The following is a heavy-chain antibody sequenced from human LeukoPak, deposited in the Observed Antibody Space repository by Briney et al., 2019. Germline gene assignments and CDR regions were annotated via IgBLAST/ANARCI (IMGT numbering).Heavy chain of an antibody. V-gene: IGHV3-7*03. CDR1: GFTFLNSW. D-gene: IGHD6-13*01. Sequence: GGSLRLSCAASGFTFLNSWMSWVRQAPGKGLEWMANIKPDGGQKYYVDSVKGRFTISRDNAKNSLYLQVDSLTAEDTAIYYCARDRDSNWYPYHDYWGQGVLVTVSS. CDR3: ARDRDSNWYPYHDY. J-gene: IGHJ4*02. CDR2: IKPDGGQK.